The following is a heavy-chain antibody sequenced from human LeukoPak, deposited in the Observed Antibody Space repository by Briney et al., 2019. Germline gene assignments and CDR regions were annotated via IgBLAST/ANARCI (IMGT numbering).Heavy chain of an antibody. Sequence: WASVKVSCKASGYTFINYYIHWVRQAPGQGLEWMGIINPSGGSTTYPQKFQGRVTMTRDMSTSTVYMDLSSLRSEDTAVYYCARGGYSSPRGWFDPWGQGTLVTVSS. V-gene: IGHV1-46*01. CDR1: GYTFINYY. CDR2: INPSGGST. J-gene: IGHJ5*02. CDR3: ARGGYSSPRGWFDP. D-gene: IGHD6-19*01.